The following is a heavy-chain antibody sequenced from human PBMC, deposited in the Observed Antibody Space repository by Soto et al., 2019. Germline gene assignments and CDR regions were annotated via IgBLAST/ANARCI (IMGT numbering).Heavy chain of an antibody. V-gene: IGHV4-30-4*01. CDR2: IYYSGST. J-gene: IGHJ3*02. D-gene: IGHD3-3*01. Sequence: QVQLQESGPGLVKPSQTLSLTCTVSGGSISSGDYYWSWIRQPPGKGLEWIGYIYYSGSTSYNPSLKSRVTLSVDTYNNQASLTLSSVTAAHTAVYYCARDHLTGRITIFGVADAFYICGQGTMVTVSS. CDR1: GGSISSGDYY. CDR3: ARDHLTGRITIFGVADAFYI.